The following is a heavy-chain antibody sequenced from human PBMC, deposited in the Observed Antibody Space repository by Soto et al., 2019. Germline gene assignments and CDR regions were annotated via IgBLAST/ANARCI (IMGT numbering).Heavy chain of an antibody. CDR2: ISGSGSST. J-gene: IGHJ3*02. V-gene: IGHV3-23*01. CDR3: ARRNPSWAFDI. CDR1: GFTFSSYA. Sequence: GGSLRLSCAASGFTFSSYAMRWVRQAPGKGLEWVSAISGSGSSTYYADYVKGRFTISRDNSKNTLYLQMNSLRAEDTAVYYCARRNPSWAFDISGQRTIVPVSS.